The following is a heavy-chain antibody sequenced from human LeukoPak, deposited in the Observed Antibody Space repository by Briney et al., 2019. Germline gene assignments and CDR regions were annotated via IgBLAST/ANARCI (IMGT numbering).Heavy chain of an antibody. CDR2: IWYDGSNK. V-gene: IGHV3-33*01. J-gene: IGHJ4*02. Sequence: GGSLRLSCAASGFTFSSYGMHWVRQAPGKGLEWVAVIWYDGSNKYYADSVKGRSTISRDNSKNTLYLQMNSLRAEDTAVYYCAVGRLGELSLLDYWGQGTLVTVSS. CDR1: GFTFSSYG. CDR3: AVGRLGELSLLDY. D-gene: IGHD3-16*02.